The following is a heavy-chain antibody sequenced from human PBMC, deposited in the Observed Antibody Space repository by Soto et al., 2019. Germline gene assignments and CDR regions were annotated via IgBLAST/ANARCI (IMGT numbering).Heavy chain of an antibody. CDR3: AIDSDGGD. CDR2: ISATTGNT. CDR1: GFNFSIYT. J-gene: IGHJ4*02. Sequence: EVRLSESGGGLVQPGESLRLSCAASGFNFSIYTLIWVRQAPGKGLEWVSGISATTGNTYYTDSVKGRFTISRDNFENTLLLQMNNLRAEDTALYYGAIDSDGGDWGQGTLVTVSS. V-gene: IGHV3-23*01. D-gene: IGHD2-15*01.